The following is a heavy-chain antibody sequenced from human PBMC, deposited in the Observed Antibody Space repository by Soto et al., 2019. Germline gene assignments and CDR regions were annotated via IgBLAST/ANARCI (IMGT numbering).Heavy chain of an antibody. CDR2: ISAYNGNT. CDR3: ARGYYDSSGYYAPIRWFDP. CDR1: GYTFTSYG. D-gene: IGHD3-22*01. Sequence: GASVKVSCKASGYTFTSYGISWVRQAPGQGLEWMGWISAYNGNTNYAQKLQGRVTMTTDTSTSTAYMELRSLRSDDTAVYYCARGYYDSSGYYAPIRWFDPWGQGTLVTVSS. J-gene: IGHJ5*02. V-gene: IGHV1-18*01.